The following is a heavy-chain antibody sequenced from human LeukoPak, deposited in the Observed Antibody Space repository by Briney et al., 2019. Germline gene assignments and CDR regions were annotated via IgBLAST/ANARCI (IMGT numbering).Heavy chain of an antibody. D-gene: IGHD1-26*01. CDR2: ISQSGTI. J-gene: IGHJ3*01. CDR3: ARRPERWETLQMDAFDV. CDR1: GGSFSGCY. V-gene: IGHV4-34*01. Sequence: SETLSLTCAVYGGSFSGCYWSWIRQPPGKGLEWIAEISQSGTINDNPSLETRITISVDTSRKQVSLKMRSVTVADTALYYCARRPERWETLQMDAFDVWGQGTMVTVSS.